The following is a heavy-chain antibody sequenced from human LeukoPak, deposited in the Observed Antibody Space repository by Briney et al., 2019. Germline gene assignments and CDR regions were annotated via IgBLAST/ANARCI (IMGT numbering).Heavy chain of an antibody. CDR2: IRHDGTND. Sequence: GGSLRLSCVASGFTFSGYGMHWVRQAPGKGLEWVAFIRHDGTNDHYADSVQGRFTISRDNSKTTLYLEMNSLRAEDTAVYYCANLDWDTGFDYWGQGTLVTVSS. D-gene: IGHD3-9*01. CDR1: GFTFSGYG. CDR3: ANLDWDTGFDY. J-gene: IGHJ4*02. V-gene: IGHV3-30*02.